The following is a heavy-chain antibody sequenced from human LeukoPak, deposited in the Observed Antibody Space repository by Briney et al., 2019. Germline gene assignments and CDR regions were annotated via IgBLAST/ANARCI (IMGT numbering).Heavy chain of an antibody. CDR3: ARERGHIVVVPAAMHWFDP. D-gene: IGHD2-2*01. J-gene: IGHJ5*02. V-gene: IGHV3-48*01. Sequence: GGSLRLSCAASGFTFSSYSMNWVRQAPGKGLEWVSYISSSSSTIYYADSVKGRFTISRDNAKNSLYLQMNSLRAEDTAVYYCARERGHIVVVPAAMHWFDPWGQGTLVTVSS. CDR2: ISSSSSTI. CDR1: GFTFSSYS.